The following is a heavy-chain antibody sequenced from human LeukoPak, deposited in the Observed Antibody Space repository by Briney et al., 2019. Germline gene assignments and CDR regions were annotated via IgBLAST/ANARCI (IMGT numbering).Heavy chain of an antibody. CDR3: ARVSDYYDSSGSY. CDR2: IIPIFGTA. Sequence: ASVKVSCKASGGTFSSYAISWVRQAPGQGLEWMGGIIPIFGTANYAQKFQGRVTITADESTSTAHMGLSSLRSEDTAVYYCARVSDYYDSSGSYWGQGTLVTASS. CDR1: GGTFSSYA. J-gene: IGHJ4*02. V-gene: IGHV1-69*13. D-gene: IGHD3-22*01.